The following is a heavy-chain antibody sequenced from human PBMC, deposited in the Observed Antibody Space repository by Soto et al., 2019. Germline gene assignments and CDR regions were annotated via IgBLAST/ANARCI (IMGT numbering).Heavy chain of an antibody. Sequence: SVKVSCKASGYTFTSYAIHWVRQAPGQSLEWMGWINAGNGNTKSSEKFQGRVTISRATSAGTVYMQLSSLTSEDTAVYYCARDDSGFSGSHYIDYFNYWGQGALVTVSS. CDR2: INAGNGNT. V-gene: IGHV1-3*01. CDR1: GYTFTSYA. D-gene: IGHD1-26*01. J-gene: IGHJ4*02. CDR3: ARDDSGFSGSHYIDYFNY.